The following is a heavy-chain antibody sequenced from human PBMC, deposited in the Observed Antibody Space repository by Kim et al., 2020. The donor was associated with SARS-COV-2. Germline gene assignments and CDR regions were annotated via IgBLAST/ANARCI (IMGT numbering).Heavy chain of an antibody. J-gene: IGHJ3*02. D-gene: IGHD3-10*01. CDR3: ARVTAHYGSGSYYLTHAFDI. CDR1: GYTFTSYA. V-gene: IGHV7-4-1*02. CDR2: INTNTGNP. Sequence: ASVKVSCKASGYTFTSYAMNWVRQAPGQGLEWMGWINTNTGNPTYAQGFTGRFVFSLDTSVSTAYLQISSLKAEDTAVYYCARVTAHYGSGSYYLTHAFDIWGQGTMVTVSS.